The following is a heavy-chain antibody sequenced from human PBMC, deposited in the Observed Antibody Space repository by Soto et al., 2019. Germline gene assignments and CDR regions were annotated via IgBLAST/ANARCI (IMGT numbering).Heavy chain of an antibody. Sequence: QVPLVQSGAEVKKPGSSVKVSCKASGGTFSSYAISWVRQAPGQGLEWMGGIIPIFGTANYAQKFQGRVTITADESTSTAYMELSSLRSEDTAVYYCARNGGYSGYEYYYYGMDVWGQGTTVTVSS. J-gene: IGHJ6*02. CDR1: GGTFSSYA. D-gene: IGHD5-12*01. CDR3: ARNGGYSGYEYYYYGMDV. V-gene: IGHV1-69*01. CDR2: IIPIFGTA.